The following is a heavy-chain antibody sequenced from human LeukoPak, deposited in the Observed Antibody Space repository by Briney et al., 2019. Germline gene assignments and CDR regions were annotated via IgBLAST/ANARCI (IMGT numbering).Heavy chain of an antibody. J-gene: IGHJ3*02. D-gene: IGHD4-23*01. CDR2: IRSEAYGGTT. CDR1: GFTFSNAW. Sequence: GGSLRLSCAASGFTFSNAWMSWVRQAPGKGLEWVGFIRSEAYGGTTEYAASVKGRFTISRDDSKSIAYLQMNSLKTEDTAVYYCTRDSDYGGAFDIWGQGTMVTVSS. CDR3: TRDSDYGGAFDI. V-gene: IGHV3-49*04.